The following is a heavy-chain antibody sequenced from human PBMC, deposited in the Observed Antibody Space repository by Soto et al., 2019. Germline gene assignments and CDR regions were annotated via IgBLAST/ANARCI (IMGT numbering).Heavy chain of an antibody. D-gene: IGHD6-6*01. Sequence: QVQLVQSGAEVKKPGASVKVSCKASGYTFTSYAMHWVRQAPGQMLEWMGWINAGNGNTKYSQKFQGRVTITRDTSASTAYMELSSLRSEDTAVYYCARDRIAAVKGYYYYYYGMDVWGQGTTVTVSS. CDR3: ARDRIAAVKGYYYYYYGMDV. J-gene: IGHJ6*02. CDR2: INAGNGNT. CDR1: GYTFTSYA. V-gene: IGHV1-3*01.